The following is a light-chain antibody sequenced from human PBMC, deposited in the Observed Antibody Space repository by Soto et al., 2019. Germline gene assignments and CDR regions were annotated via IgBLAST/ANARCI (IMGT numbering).Light chain of an antibody. J-gene: IGKJ4*02. V-gene: IGKV3-15*01. CDR3: QQYNNWPLLT. CDR1: QSVNTN. CDR2: GAS. Sequence: EIIVTQSPATLSVSPGERATLSCRASQSVNTNLAWYQQKPGQAPRLLIYGASTRATGIPARFGGSGYGTECTLAISSLQSEDFAIYYCQQYNNWPLLTFGGGTKVEI.